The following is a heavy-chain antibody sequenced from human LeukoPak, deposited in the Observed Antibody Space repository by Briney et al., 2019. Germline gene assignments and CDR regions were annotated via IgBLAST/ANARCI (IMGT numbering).Heavy chain of an antibody. D-gene: IGHD2-2*01. CDR2: IYYSGGP. V-gene: IGHV4-39*01. J-gene: IGHJ4*02. CDR3: ARHHDCSSSSCYSSYFDY. Sequence: PSETLSLTCTVSGGSITSSSYYWGWIRQPPGRGLEWIGSIYYSGGPYYNPSLKSRVTMSVDPSKNEISLKLSSVTAADTAAYYCARHHDCSSSSCYSSYFDYWGQGTLVTVSS. CDR1: GGSITSSSYY.